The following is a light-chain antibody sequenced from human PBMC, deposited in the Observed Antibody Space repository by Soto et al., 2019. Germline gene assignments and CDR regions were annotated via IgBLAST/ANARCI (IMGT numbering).Light chain of an antibody. CDR2: AAS. Sequence: DIQMTQSPSFVSASVGDRVTISCRASQGISSWLAWYQQKPGKAPKLLIYAASSLQSGVPSRFSGSRSGTDFTLTITTLQPEDFATYYCQHTYRNPPFTFGQGTKVDIK. CDR1: QGISSW. V-gene: IGKV1-12*01. CDR3: QHTYRNPPFT. J-gene: IGKJ2*01.